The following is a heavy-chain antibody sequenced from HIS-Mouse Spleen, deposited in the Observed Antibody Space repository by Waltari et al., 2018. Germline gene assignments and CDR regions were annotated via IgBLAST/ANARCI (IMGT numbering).Heavy chain of an antibody. D-gene: IGHD6-13*01. J-gene: IGHJ6*02. CDR2: ISYDGSNK. CDR3: ARDAPSSWYYYYYGMDV. V-gene: IGHV3-30-3*01. Sequence: QVQLVESGGGVVQPGRSLRLSCAAPGFTFSSYAMHWFRHAPGKGLEWVAVISYDGSNKYYADSVKGRFTISRDNSKNTLYLQMNSLRAEDTAVYYCARDAPSSWYYYYYGMDVWGQGTTVTVSS. CDR1: GFTFSSYA.